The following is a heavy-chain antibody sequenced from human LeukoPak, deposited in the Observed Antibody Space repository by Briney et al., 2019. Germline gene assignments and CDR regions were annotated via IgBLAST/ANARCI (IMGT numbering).Heavy chain of an antibody. Sequence: GGSLRLSCAASGFTFSSYWMSWVRQAPGKGLEWVANIKQDGSEKYYVDSVKGRFTSSRNNAKNSLYLQMNSLRAEDTAVYYCARSRTGIYYAYWGQGTLVTVSS. CDR2: IKQDGSEK. D-gene: IGHD3-16*01. V-gene: IGHV3-7*01. CDR3: ARSRTGIYYAY. J-gene: IGHJ4*02. CDR1: GFTFSSYW.